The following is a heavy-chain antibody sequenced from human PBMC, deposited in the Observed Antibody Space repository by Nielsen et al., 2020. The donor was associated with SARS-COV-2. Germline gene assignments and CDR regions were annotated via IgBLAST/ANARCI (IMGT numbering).Heavy chain of an antibody. V-gene: IGHV3-74*01. CDR1: GFTFSTYW. Sequence: GESLKISCAASGFTFSTYWMHWVRQAPGKGLVWVSRLNSDGSTTTYADPVKGRFTISRDNAKNTLYLQMNSLRAEDTAVYYCTTGGITMVRGVMQYWGQGTLVTVSP. J-gene: IGHJ1*01. CDR3: TTGGITMVRGVMQY. D-gene: IGHD3-10*01. CDR2: LNSDGSTT.